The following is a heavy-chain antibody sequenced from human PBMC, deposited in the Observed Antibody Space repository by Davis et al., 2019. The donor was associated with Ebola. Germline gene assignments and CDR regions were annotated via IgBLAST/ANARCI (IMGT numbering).Heavy chain of an antibody. Sequence: MPSETLSLTCTVSGGSISSYYWSWIRQPPGKGLEWIGYIYYSGSTNYNPSLKSRVTISVDTSKNQFSLKLSSVTAADTAVYYCARQSYDFWSGSLSKYNWFDPWGQGTLVTVSS. J-gene: IGHJ5*02. V-gene: IGHV4-59*08. CDR2: IYYSGST. D-gene: IGHD3-3*01. CDR1: GGSISSYY. CDR3: ARQSYDFWSGSLSKYNWFDP.